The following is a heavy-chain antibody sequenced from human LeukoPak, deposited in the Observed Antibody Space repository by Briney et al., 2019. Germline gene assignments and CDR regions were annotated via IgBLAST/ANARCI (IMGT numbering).Heavy chain of an antibody. J-gene: IGHJ3*02. V-gene: IGHV3-23*01. CDR1: GFTFSSYA. D-gene: IGHD7-27*01. CDR3: AREALEALGHAFDI. Sequence: PGGSLRLSCAASGFTFSSYAMSWVRQAPGKGLEWVSTVSGSGGDTYYADSVKGRFTISRDNAKNSLYLQMNSLRAEDTAIYYCAREALEALGHAFDIWGQGTMVTVSS. CDR2: VSGSGGDT.